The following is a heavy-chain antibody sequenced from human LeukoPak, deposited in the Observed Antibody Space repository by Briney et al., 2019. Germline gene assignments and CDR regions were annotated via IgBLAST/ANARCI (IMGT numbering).Heavy chain of an antibody. D-gene: IGHD3-22*01. V-gene: IGHV3-23*01. CDR1: GFTFSSYG. CDR3: AKKSHYYDSSGQGAYYFDY. J-gene: IGHJ4*02. CDR2: ISGSGGST. Sequence: GGSLRLSCAASGFTFSSYGMSWVRQAPGKGLEWVSGISGSGGSTYYADSVKGRFTISRDNAKNTLYLQMNSLRAEDTAVYYCAKKSHYYDSSGQGAYYFDYWGQGTLVTVSS.